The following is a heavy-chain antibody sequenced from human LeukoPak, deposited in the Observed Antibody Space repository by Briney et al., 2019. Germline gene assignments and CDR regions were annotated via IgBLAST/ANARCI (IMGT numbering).Heavy chain of an antibody. CDR1: GFTVSSNY. Sequence: GGSLRRSCSAAGFTVSSNYMSWVRQGSGKVLEWVSVIYSGGSTYYAYSGKGQFTISRDNSKNTLYLQMNSLRAEDTAVYYCGSSSSSWADFDSWGQGTLFTVSS. CDR3: GSSSSSWADFDS. CDR2: IYSGGST. V-gene: IGHV3-53*01. D-gene: IGHD6-6*01. J-gene: IGHJ4*02.